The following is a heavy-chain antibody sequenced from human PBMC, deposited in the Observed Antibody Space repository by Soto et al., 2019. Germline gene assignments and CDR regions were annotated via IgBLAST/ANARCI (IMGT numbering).Heavy chain of an antibody. CDR1: GFTFSSYG. J-gene: IGHJ5*02. V-gene: IGHV3-30*03. D-gene: IGHD1-26*01. CDR2: ISYDGSNK. Sequence: HPGGSLRLSCAASGFTFSSYGMHWVRQAPGKGLEWVAVISYDGSNKYYADSVKGRFTISRDNSKNTLYLQMNSLRAEDTAVYYCARTYLFSPFDPWGQGTLVTVSS. CDR3: ARTYLFSPFDP.